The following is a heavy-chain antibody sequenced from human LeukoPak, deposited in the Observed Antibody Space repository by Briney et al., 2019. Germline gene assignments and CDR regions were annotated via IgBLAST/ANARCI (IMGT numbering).Heavy chain of an antibody. D-gene: IGHD5-12*01. CDR1: GGSMSSYY. CDR3: ARLGGYGYFDY. CDR2: IYYSGST. V-gene: IGHV4-59*01. J-gene: IGHJ4*02. Sequence: SETLSLTCTVSGGSMSSYYWSWIRQPPGKGLEWIGYIYYSGSTNYNPSLKSRVTISVDTSKSQFSLKLSSVTAADTAVYYCARLGGYGYFDYWGQGTLVTVSS.